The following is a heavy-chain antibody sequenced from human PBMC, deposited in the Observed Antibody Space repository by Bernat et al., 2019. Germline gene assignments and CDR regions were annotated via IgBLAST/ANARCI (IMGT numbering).Heavy chain of an antibody. Sequence: QVQLQESGPGLVKPSEALSLTCTVSGDSISSSYWSWIRQPPGKALEWIGYSSYSGGTNYNPSLNSRVSMSLDTSKNQFSVKLSSVTAADTAVYYCARHAYTSGWYLGCWGQGTLVTVSS. CDR1: GDSISSSY. CDR3: ARHAYTSGWYLGC. CDR2: SSYSGGT. J-gene: IGHJ4*02. V-gene: IGHV4-59*08. D-gene: IGHD6-19*01.